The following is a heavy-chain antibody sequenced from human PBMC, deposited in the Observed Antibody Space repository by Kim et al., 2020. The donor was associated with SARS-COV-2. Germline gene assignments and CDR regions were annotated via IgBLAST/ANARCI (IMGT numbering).Heavy chain of an antibody. CDR3: AMASPYPRRAFDI. CDR1: GYTLTELS. CDR2: FDPEDGET. Sequence: ASVKVSCKVSGYTLTELSMHWVRQAPGKGLEWMGGFDPEDGETIYAQKFQGRVTMTEDTSTDTAYMELSSLRYEDTAVYYCAMASPYPRRAFDIWGQGTMVTVSS. J-gene: IGHJ3*02. V-gene: IGHV1-24*01.